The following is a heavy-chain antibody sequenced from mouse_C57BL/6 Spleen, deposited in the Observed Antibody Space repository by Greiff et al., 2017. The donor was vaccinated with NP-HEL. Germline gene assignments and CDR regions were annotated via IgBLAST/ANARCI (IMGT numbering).Heavy chain of an antibody. CDR3: ARKRELGDYYAMDY. D-gene: IGHD4-1*01. CDR1: GYAFSSYW. J-gene: IGHJ4*01. V-gene: IGHV1-80*01. Sequence: VQLQQSGAELVKPGASVKISCKASGYAFSSYWMNWVKQRPGKGLEWIGQIYPGDGDTNYNGKFKGKATLTADKSSSTAYMQLSSLTSEDSAVYFCARKRELGDYYAMDYWGQGTSVTVSS. CDR2: IYPGDGDT.